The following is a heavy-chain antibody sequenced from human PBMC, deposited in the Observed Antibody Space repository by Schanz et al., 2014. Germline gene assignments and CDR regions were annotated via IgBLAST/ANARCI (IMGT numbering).Heavy chain of an antibody. Sequence: EVQLLDSGGGLVQPGGSLRLSCAVSGFTFSTYAMSWVLQAPGKGLEWVSALSGSGGSTYYADSVKGRFTISRDNSKNALYQHINSRSADDAAVYYGAEHIHYESLTVTRSWGQGTLVAVSS. CDR1: GFTFSTYA. CDR2: LSGSGGST. V-gene: IGHV3-23*01. CDR3: AEHIHYESLTVTRS. D-gene: IGHD3-9*01. J-gene: IGHJ5*01.